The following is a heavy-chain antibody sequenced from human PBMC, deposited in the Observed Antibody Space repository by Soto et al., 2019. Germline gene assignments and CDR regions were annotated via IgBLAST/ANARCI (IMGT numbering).Heavy chain of an antibody. D-gene: IGHD2-2*01. Sequence: QVQLVQSGAEVKKPGASVKVSCKASGYTFTGYGISWVRQAPGQGLEWMGCISAYNGNTNYAQTLQDRGTRSTDTPTSTAYMELRSLRSDDTAVYYCARDGVSTSCYSLLYYGMDVWGQETTVTVAS. V-gene: IGHV1-18*01. CDR2: ISAYNGNT. CDR1: GYTFTGYG. J-gene: IGHJ6*02. CDR3: ARDGVSTSCYSLLYYGMDV.